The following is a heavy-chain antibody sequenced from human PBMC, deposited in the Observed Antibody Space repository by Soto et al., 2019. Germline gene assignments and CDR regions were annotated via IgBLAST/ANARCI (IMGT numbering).Heavy chain of an antibody. Sequence: SETLSLTCAGSRNSITSVGYSWSWIRQPPGKALEWIGYIYHTATTYYTAALKSRVTISLDRSKNRISLSLNSVTAADTAVYYCAATVFGEFSYYALDVRG. CDR2: IYHTATT. CDR1: RNSITSVGYS. D-gene: IGHD3-3*01. CDR3: AATVFGEFSYYALDV. V-gene: IGHV4-30-2*01. J-gene: IGHJ6*02.